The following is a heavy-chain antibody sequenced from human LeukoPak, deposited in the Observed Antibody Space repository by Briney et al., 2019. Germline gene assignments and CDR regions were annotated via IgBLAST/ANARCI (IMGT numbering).Heavy chain of an antibody. D-gene: IGHD1-1*01. J-gene: IGHJ4*02. Sequence: SVKVSCKTSGGTFNNYVISWVRQAPGQGLEWMGRIIPILGIANYAQKFQGRVTITADKSTSTTYMELSSLRSEDTAVYYCARPNTNWGQGTLVTVSS. CDR3: ARPNTN. CDR2: IIPILGIA. V-gene: IGHV1-69*04. CDR1: GGTFNNYV.